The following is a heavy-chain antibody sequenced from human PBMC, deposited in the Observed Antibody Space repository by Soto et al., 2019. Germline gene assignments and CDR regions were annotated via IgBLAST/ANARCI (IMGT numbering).Heavy chain of an antibody. CDR3: ARVHSRTDYDYIWGSPFVFDAFDI. D-gene: IGHD3-16*01. CDR1: GFTVNNNY. V-gene: IGHV3-53*01. CDR2: IYSGDST. J-gene: IGHJ3*02. Sequence: PGGSLRLSCAASGFTVNNNYMGWVRQAPGKGLEWVSLIYSGDSTYYTDSVKGRFTISRDNSRNTLYLQMSSLRAEDTAVYYCARVHSRTDYDYIWGSPFVFDAFDIWGQGTMVTVSS.